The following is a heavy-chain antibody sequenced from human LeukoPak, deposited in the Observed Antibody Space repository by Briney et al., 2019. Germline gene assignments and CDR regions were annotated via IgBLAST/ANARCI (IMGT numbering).Heavy chain of an antibody. V-gene: IGHV1-69*06. Sequence: SVKVSCKASGGTFSSYAISWVRQAPGQGLEWMGGIIPIFGTANYAQKFQGRVTITADKSTSTAYMELSSLRSEDTAVYYCARDLMVAGTVRFDYWGQGTLVTVSS. CDR2: IIPIFGTA. J-gene: IGHJ4*02. D-gene: IGHD6-19*01. CDR3: ARDLMVAGTVRFDY. CDR1: GGTFSSYA.